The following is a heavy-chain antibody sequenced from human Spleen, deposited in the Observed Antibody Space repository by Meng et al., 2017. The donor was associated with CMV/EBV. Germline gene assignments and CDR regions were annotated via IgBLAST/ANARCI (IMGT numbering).Heavy chain of an antibody. V-gene: IGHV3-7*01. CDR2: IKQDGSEK. CDR3: AKDLGDRFLEWVLDY. Sequence: GESLKISCTAFGFSVSSNYMSWVRQAPGKGLEWVANIKQDGSEKYYVDSVKGRFTISRDNSQNTVHLQMNSLRPEDTALYYCAKDLGDRFLEWVLDYWGQGTLVTVSS. J-gene: IGHJ4*01. D-gene: IGHD3-3*01. CDR1: GFSVSSNY.